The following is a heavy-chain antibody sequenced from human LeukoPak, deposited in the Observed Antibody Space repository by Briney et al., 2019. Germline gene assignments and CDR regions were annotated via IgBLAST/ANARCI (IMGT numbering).Heavy chain of an antibody. D-gene: IGHD6-19*01. CDR3: ARTYSSFDY. CDR1: GFTFSSYW. J-gene: IGHJ4*02. V-gene: IGHV3-74*01. Sequence: GGSLRLSCAVSGFTFSSYWMHWVRQAPGKGLVWVSRINNDGSTTAYADSVKGRFTISRDNIKNTLYLQMNSLRAEDTAVYYCARTYSSFDYWGQGTLVTVSS. CDR2: INNDGSTT.